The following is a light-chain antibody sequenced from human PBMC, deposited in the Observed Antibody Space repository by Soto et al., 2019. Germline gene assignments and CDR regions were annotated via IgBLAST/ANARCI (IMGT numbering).Light chain of an antibody. CDR3: QQYNSSPPIT. CDR1: QSVSSSY. CDR2: GAS. V-gene: IGKV3-20*01. J-gene: IGKJ5*01. Sequence: EIVLTQSPGTLSLSPGERATLSCRASQSVSSSYLAWYQQKPGQAPRLLIYGASSRATGIPSRFSGSGSGTDFTLTISRLQPEDFAVYYCQQYNSSPPITFGQGTRLEIK.